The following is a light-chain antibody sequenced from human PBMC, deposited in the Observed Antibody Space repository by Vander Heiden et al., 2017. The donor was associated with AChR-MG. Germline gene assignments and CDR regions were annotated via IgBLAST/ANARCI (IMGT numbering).Light chain of an antibody. J-gene: IGKJ1*01. Sequence: DIQMTQSPSTLSAFVGDRVTITCRASQSINKWLAWYQQKPGKAPKFLIYKASTLQTGVPSRFSGNGSGTEFTLTISGLQPDDFATYYCQQYNTYYPAFGQGTVVGIK. V-gene: IGKV1-5*03. CDR2: KAS. CDR1: QSINKW. CDR3: QQYNTYYPA.